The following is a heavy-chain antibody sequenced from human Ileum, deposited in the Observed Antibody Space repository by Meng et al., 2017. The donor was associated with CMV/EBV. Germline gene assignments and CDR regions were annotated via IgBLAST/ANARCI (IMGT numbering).Heavy chain of an antibody. V-gene: IGHV3-7*01. D-gene: IGHD6-19*01. CDR3: ARGMPVAANWFDP. CDR1: GFTFSNYW. CDR2: IKQDGSEK. Sequence: GESLKISCAASGFTFSNYWMSWVRQAPGKGLEWVANIKQDGSEKYYVDSVNGRFTISRDNAKNSLYLQLNSLRAEDTAVYYCARGMPVAANWFDPWGQGTRVT. J-gene: IGHJ5*02.